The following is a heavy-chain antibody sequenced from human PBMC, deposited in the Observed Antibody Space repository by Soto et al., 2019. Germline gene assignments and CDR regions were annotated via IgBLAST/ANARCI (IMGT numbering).Heavy chain of an antibody. D-gene: IGHD1-26*01. V-gene: IGHV4-4*09. J-gene: IGHJ5*02. CDR3: SSLGAYYPSLDP. CDR2: IYVGGTT. CDR1: GCSFSPNY. Sequence: QVQLQESGPRLVKPSETLSLTCTVSGCSFSPNYWSWIRQPPGKGLEWMWYIYVGGTTSYNPSLKSRLTISLKTSNSQYFRRLTSVTAAEPAAYYCSSLGAYYPSLDPWGSGSMVTVSS.